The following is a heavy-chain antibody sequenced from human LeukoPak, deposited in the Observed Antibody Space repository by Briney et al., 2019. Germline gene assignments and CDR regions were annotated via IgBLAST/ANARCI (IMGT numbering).Heavy chain of an antibody. CDR2: IYYSGST. CDR1: GGSISSSSYY. V-gene: IGHV4-39*01. Sequence: PSETLSLTCTVSGGSISSSSYYWGWIRQPPGKGLEWIGSIYYSGSTYYNPSLKSRVTISVDTSKNQFSLKLSSVTAADTAVYYCARGQNDYSPPAYFWFDPWGQGTLVTVSS. CDR3: ARGQNDYSPPAYFWFDP. D-gene: IGHD4-11*01. J-gene: IGHJ5*02.